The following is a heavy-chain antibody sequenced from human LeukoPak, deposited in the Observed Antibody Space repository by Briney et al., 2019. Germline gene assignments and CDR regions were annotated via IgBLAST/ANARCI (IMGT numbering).Heavy chain of an antibody. V-gene: IGHV4-34*01. CDR3: ARRGQQGYSY. J-gene: IGHJ4*02. CDR1: GGSFSGYY. D-gene: IGHD5-18*01. Sequence: SETPSLTCAVYGGSFSGYYWSWIRQPPGKGLEWIGEINHSGSTNYNPSLKSRVPISVDTSKNQFSLKLSSVTAAVTAVYYCARRGQQGYSYWGQGTLVTVSS. CDR2: INHSGST.